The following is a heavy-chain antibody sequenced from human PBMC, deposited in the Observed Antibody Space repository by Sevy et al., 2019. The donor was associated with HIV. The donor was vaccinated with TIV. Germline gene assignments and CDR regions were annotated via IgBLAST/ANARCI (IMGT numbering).Heavy chain of an antibody. CDR3: ARNLYSSSPDVDY. V-gene: IGHV1-2*06. J-gene: IGHJ4*02. CDR2: INPNSGGT. CDR1: GYTFTGYY. Sequence: ASVKVSCKASGYTFTGYYMHWVRQAPGQGLEWVGRINPNSGGTNYAQKFQGRVTMTRDTSISTAYMELSRLRSDDTAVYYCARNLYSSSPDVDYWGQGTLVTVSS. D-gene: IGHD6-13*01.